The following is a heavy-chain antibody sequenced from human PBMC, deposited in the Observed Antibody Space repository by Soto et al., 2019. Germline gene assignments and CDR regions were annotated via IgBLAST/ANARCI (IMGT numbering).Heavy chain of an antibody. CDR3: ARSLYSSSWYHSGNSYYYYGMDV. Sequence: QVQLVQSGAEVKKPGSSVKVSGKASGGTFGIYAITWVRQAPGQGLEWMGGIIAFSDIVNYTQKLQGRVTITADESTSTAYLDLSSLRSDDTAVYYCARSLYSSSWYHSGNSYYYYGMDVWGQGTTVTVSS. J-gene: IGHJ6*02. CDR1: GGTFGIYA. V-gene: IGHV1-69*12. D-gene: IGHD6-13*01. CDR2: IIAFSDIV.